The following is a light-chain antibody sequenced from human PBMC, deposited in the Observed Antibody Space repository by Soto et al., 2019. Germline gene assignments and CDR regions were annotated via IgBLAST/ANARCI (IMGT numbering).Light chain of an antibody. V-gene: IGKV3-15*01. CDR1: QRVSTN. J-gene: IGKJ5*01. CDR3: QQRSNWPSIT. Sequence: DIVITQSAATLSVSPGERATLSCRASQRVSTNLAWYQQKPGQAPRLLVYGASNRATGIPARFSGSGSGTEFTLTISSLESEDFAVYYCQQRSNWPSITFGQGTRLEIK. CDR2: GAS.